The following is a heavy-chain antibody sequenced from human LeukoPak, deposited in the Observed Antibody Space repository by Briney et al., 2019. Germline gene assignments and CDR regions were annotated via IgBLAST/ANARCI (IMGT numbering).Heavy chain of an antibody. CDR2: ISSGANTI. J-gene: IGHJ2*01. CDR1: GFTFSNYE. CDR3: ARGYSYGFWYFDL. Sequence: PGGSLRLSCAASGFTFSNYEMNWVRQAPGKGLEWVSYISSGANTIYYADSVKGRFTISRDNAKNSLHLQMNSLRAEDTAVYYCARGYSYGFWYFDLWGRGTLVTVSS. V-gene: IGHV3-48*03. D-gene: IGHD5-18*01.